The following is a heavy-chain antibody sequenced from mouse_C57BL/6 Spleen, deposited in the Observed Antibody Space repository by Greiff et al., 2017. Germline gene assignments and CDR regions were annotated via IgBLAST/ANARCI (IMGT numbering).Heavy chain of an antibody. CDR2: ISDGGSYT. D-gene: IGHD4-1*01. CDR3: ARDRTGYYAMDY. J-gene: IGHJ4*01. V-gene: IGHV5-4*01. CDR1: GFTFSSYA. Sequence: EVKVVESGGGLVKPGGSLKLSCAASGFTFSSYAMSWVRQTPEKRLEWVATISDGGSYTYYPDNVKGRFTISRDNAKNNLYLQMSHLKSEDTAMYYCARDRTGYYAMDYWGQGTSVTVSS.